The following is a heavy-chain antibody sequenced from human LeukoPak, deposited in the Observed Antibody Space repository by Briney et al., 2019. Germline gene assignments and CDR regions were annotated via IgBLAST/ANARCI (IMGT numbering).Heavy chain of an antibody. V-gene: IGHV3-23*01. CDR3: AKDRSIGTYYTFDH. D-gene: IGHD1-26*01. CDR1: GFTFSDYA. Sequence: GGSLRLSCAASGFTFSDYAMTWVRQAPGKGLEWVATISGSGLMTYYADSVKGRFTVSGDNSKNTLYLQMSSLTAADTAVYYYAKDRSIGTYYTFDHWGQGTLVTVSS. J-gene: IGHJ4*02. CDR2: ISGSGLMT.